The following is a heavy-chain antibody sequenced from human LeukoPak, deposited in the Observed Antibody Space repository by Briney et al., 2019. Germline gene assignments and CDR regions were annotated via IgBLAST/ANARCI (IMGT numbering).Heavy chain of an antibody. CDR3: ARVGSSRSVVRGVISRLGAFDI. D-gene: IGHD3-10*01. Sequence: PSETLSLTCAVYGGSFSGYYWSWIRQPPGKGLEWIGEINHSGSTNYNPSLKSRVTISVDTSKNQFSLKLSSVTAADTAVYYCARVGSSRSVVRGVISRLGAFDIWGQGTMVTVSS. CDR1: GGSFSGYY. V-gene: IGHV4-34*01. J-gene: IGHJ3*02. CDR2: INHSGST.